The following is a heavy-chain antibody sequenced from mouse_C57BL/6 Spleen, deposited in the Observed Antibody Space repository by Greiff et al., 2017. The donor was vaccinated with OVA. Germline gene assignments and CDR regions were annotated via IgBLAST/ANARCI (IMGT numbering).Heavy chain of an antibody. D-gene: IGHD1-1*01. J-gene: IGHJ1*03. CDR2: IYPGDGDT. CDR3: ARDYYGSSYLYWYFDV. Sequence: QVQLQQSGPELVKPGASVKISCKASGYAFSSSWMNWVKQRPGKGLEWIGRIYPGDGDTNYNGKFKGKATLTADKSSSTAYMQLSSLTSEDSAVYFCARDYYGSSYLYWYFDVWGTGTTVTVSS. V-gene: IGHV1-82*01. CDR1: GYAFSSSW.